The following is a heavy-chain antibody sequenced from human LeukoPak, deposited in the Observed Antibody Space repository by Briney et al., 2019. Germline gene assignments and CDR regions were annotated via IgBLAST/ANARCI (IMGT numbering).Heavy chain of an antibody. CDR3: ARRAYYDSSGYHPTSGYFDL. CDR2: IYSNGIT. V-gene: IGHV4-4*08. CDR1: GGSMFSYY. D-gene: IGHD3-22*01. Sequence: SETLSLTCSVSGGSMFSYYWNWIRQPPGKGLEWIGYIYSNGITKYSPSLRRRGTISFATSRNQFSLRLTSVTAADTAIYYCARRAYYDSSGYHPTSGYFDLWGRGTLVTVSS. J-gene: IGHJ2*01.